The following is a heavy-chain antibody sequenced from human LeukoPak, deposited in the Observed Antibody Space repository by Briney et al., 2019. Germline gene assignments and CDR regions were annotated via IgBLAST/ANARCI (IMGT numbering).Heavy chain of an antibody. CDR1: GYTFTSYY. CDR3: ARDHIDFWSGYLYYYYMDV. Sequence: ASVKVSCKASGYTFTSYYMHWVRQPPGQGLEWMGIINPSGGSTSYAQKFQGRVTMTRDMSTSTVYMELSSLRSEDTAVYYCARDHIDFWSGYLYYYYMDVWGKGTTVTVSS. D-gene: IGHD3-3*01. V-gene: IGHV1-46*01. J-gene: IGHJ6*03. CDR2: INPSGGST.